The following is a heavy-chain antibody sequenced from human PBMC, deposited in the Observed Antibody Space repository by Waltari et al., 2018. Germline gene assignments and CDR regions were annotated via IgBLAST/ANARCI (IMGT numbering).Heavy chain of an antibody. D-gene: IGHD3-3*01. CDR1: GGSFSGYY. CDR3: ARGPNPYYDFWSGYYKYYGMDV. J-gene: IGHJ6*02. CDR2: INHSGST. Sequence: QVQLQQWGAGLLKPSETLSLTCAVYGGSFSGYYWSWIRQPPGKGLEWIGEINHSGSTNYNQSLKSRVTISVDTSKNQVSLKRSSGTAADTAVYYCARGPNPYYDFWSGYYKYYGMDVWGQGTTVTVSS. V-gene: IGHV4-34*01.